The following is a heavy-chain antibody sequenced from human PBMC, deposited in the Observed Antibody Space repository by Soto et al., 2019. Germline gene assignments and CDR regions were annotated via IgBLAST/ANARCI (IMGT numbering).Heavy chain of an antibody. Sequence: GGSLRLSCAASGITVITNYFSWVRQAPGQGLEWVSGIYSDGSTHYADSVKGRFTISRDNSKDTLYLQMNTLRAEDTGGYYSTRDPTTSIVSSYWGQATVVAVSS. D-gene: IGHD4-17*01. CDR3: TRDPTTSIVSSY. CDR2: IYSDGST. CDR1: GITVITNY. J-gene: IGHJ4*02. V-gene: IGHV3-66*01.